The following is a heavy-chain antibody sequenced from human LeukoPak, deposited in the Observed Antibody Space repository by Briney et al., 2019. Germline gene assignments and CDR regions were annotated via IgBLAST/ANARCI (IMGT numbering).Heavy chain of an antibody. CDR3: ATFDPYSSSPGAYYYYYMDV. D-gene: IGHD6-6*01. CDR2: FDPEDGET. V-gene: IGHV1-24*01. Sequence: ASVKVSCKASGYTFTSYGISWVRQAPGKGLEWMGGFDPEDGETIYAQKFQGRVTMTEDTSTDTAYMELSSLRSEDTAVYYCATFDPYSSSPGAYYYYYMDVWGKGTTVTVSS. J-gene: IGHJ6*03. CDR1: GYTFTSYG.